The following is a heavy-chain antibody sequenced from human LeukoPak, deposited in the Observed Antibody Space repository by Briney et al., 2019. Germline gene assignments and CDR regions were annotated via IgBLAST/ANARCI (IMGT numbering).Heavy chain of an antibody. CDR1: GGSISSYY. J-gene: IGHJ4*02. CDR3: ARGSPRYYFDY. CDR2: IYYSGST. V-gene: IGHV4-59*08. Sequence: PSETLSLTCTVSGGSISSYYWSWIRQPPGKGLEWIGYIYYSGSTNYNPSLKSRVTISVDTSKNQFSLKLSSVTAADTAVYYCARGSPRYYFDYWGQGTLVTVSS. D-gene: IGHD2-15*01.